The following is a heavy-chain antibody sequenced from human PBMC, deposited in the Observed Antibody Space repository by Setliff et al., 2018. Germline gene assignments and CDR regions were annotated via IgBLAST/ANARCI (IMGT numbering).Heavy chain of an antibody. J-gene: IGHJ1*01. Sequence: PSETLSLTCVVYGGSFSGYQWSWIRQPPGKGLEWIGEINHSGSTNYNPSLKSRVSISVEKSKNQFSLKLTSVTAADTAVYYCARVDFTMIQGVLGLWGQGTLVTV. CDR2: INHSGST. V-gene: IGHV4-34*01. CDR3: ARVDFTMIQGVLGL. D-gene: IGHD3-10*01. CDR1: GGSFSGYQ.